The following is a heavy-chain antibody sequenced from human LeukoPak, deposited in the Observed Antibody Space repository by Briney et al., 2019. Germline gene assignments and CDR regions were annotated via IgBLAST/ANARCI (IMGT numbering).Heavy chain of an antibody. CDR3: ARDVGGYCSSTSCYAAGLFDY. J-gene: IGHJ4*02. V-gene: IGHV4-34*01. D-gene: IGHD2-2*01. CDR2: INHSGST. Sequence: SETLSLTCAVYGGSFSGYYWSWIRQPPGKGLEWIGEINHSGSTNYNPSLKSRVTISVDTSKNQFSLKLSSVTAADTAVYYCARDVGGYCSSTSCYAAGLFDYWGQGTLVTVSS. CDR1: GGSFSGYY.